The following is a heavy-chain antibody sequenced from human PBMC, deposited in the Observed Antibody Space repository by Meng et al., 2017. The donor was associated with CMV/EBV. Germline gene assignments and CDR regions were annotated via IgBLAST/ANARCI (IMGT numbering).Heavy chain of an antibody. J-gene: IGHJ4*02. V-gene: IGHV1-2*02. D-gene: IGHD2-15*01. Sequence: GLLVQVGGVVSEPGAAVTGSCKASAYTVSGFNLHCARQDPGQGLGWMGSINPNSGGTIFAQKFQGRATMTRDTSISTAYMELSRLRSDDTAVYYCARLGSTDDYWGQGTLVTVSS. CDR2: INPNSGGT. CDR1: AYTVSGFN. CDR3: ARLGSTDDY.